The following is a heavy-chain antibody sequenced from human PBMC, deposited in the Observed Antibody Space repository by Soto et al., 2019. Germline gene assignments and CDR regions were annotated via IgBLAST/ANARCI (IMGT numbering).Heavy chain of an antibody. V-gene: IGHV4-4*02. CDR3: ARRWGEGRVDY. Sequence: QVQLQESGPGLVKPSGTLSLTCAVSGGSISSSNWWSWVRQPPGKGLQWIGEIYHSGSTNYIPFPKSRVTISVDKSMNQFSLKLSSVTAADTAVYYCARRWGEGRVDYWGQGTLVTVSS. CDR1: GGSISSSNW. D-gene: IGHD3-10*01. CDR2: IYHSGST. J-gene: IGHJ4*02.